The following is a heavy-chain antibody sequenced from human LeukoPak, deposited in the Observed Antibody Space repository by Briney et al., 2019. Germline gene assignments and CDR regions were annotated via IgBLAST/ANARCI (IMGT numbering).Heavy chain of an antibody. CDR2: IIPIFGTA. V-gene: IGHV1-69*05. Sequence: GASVTVSCTASGGTFSSYAISWVRQAPGQGLEWMGGIIPIFGTANYAQKFQGRVTMTRNTSISTAYMELSSLRSEDTAVYYCARKGWFSFDYWGQGTLVTVSS. CDR3: ARKGWFSFDY. D-gene: IGHD2-15*01. J-gene: IGHJ4*02. CDR1: GGTFSSYA.